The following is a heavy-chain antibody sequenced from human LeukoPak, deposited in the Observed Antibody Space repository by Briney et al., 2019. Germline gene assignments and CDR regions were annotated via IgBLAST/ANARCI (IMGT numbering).Heavy chain of an antibody. D-gene: IGHD2-2*01. CDR2: ISSSSSYI. Sequence: GGSLRLSXAASGFTFSSYSMNWVRQAPGKGLEWLSSISSSSSYIYYADSVKGRFTISRDNAKNSLYLQMNSLRAEDTAVYYCARDTDCSSTSCYVNALDYWGQGTLVTVSS. CDR1: GFTFSSYS. V-gene: IGHV3-21*06. CDR3: ARDTDCSSTSCYVNALDY. J-gene: IGHJ4*02.